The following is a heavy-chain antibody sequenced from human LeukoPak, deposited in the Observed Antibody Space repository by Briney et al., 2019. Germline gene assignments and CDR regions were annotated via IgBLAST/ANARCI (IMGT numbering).Heavy chain of an antibody. V-gene: IGHV3-21*01. CDR2: ISSSSSYI. D-gene: IGHD3-22*01. J-gene: IGHJ4*02. Sequence: PGRSLRLSCAASGFTFSSYSMNWVRQAPGKGLEWVSSISSSSSYIYYADSVKGRFTISRDNAKNSLYLQMNSLRAEDTAVYYCARDPYYDNNGYLDYWGQGTLVTVSS. CDR1: GFTFSSYS. CDR3: ARDPYYDNNGYLDY.